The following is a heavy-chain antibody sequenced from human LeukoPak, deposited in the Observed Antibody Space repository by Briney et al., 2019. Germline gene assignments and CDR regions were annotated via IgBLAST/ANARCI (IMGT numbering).Heavy chain of an antibody. V-gene: IGHV4-34*01. J-gene: IGHJ6*04. CDR2: INHSGST. CDR3: ARWDYDILTRYYRRPARMDV. CDR1: GGSFSGYY. Sequence: SETLSLTCAVYGGSFSGYYWSWIRQPPGKGLEWIGEINHSGSTNYNPSLKSRVTISIDTSKNQFSLKLSSVTAADTAVYYCARWDYDILTRYYRRPARMDVWGKGITVTVSS. D-gene: IGHD3-9*01.